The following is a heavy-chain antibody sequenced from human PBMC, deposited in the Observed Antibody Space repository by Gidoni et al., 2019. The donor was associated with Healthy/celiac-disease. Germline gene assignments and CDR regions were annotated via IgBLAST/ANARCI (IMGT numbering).Heavy chain of an antibody. D-gene: IGHD2-15*01. CDR1: GYTFTSYD. J-gene: IGHJ6*02. Sequence: QVQLVQSGAKVKKPGAAWRGSCKSSGYTFTSYDINWFRQATGQGLEWMGWMNPNSGNTGYAQKFQGRVTMTRNTSISTAYMELRSLRSEDTAVYYCARGGYCSGGSCYNNYSYYGMDVWGQGTTVTVSS. CDR3: ARGGYCSGGSCYNNYSYYGMDV. CDR2: MNPNSGNT. V-gene: IGHV1-8*01.